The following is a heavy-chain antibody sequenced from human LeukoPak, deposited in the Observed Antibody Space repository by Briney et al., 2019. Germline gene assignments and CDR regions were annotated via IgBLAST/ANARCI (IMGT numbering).Heavy chain of an antibody. CDR1: GFTFSSYP. J-gene: IGHJ4*02. D-gene: IGHD1-26*01. V-gene: IGHV3-23*01. CDR2: ISGSGGAT. CDR3: GKYLQASVGANDY. Sequence: GGSLRLSCAASGFTFSSYPMKWVRQAPGKGLERVSVISGSGGATFYGDSVQGRYTISRDNSRDTLYLQMNSLTAEDTAVYYCGKYLQASVGANDYWGQGTLVTVSS.